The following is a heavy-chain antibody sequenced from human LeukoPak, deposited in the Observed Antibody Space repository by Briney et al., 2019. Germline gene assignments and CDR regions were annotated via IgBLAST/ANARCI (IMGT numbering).Heavy chain of an antibody. Sequence: GGSLTLSCAASGSTFSSYAMHWVRQAPGKGLEWVAVISYDGSNKYYADSVKGRFTISRDNSKNALYLQMNSLRAEDTALYYCARDRDYYGSGSPHFDYWGQGTLVTVSS. CDR1: GSTFSSYA. J-gene: IGHJ4*02. V-gene: IGHV3-30-3*01. D-gene: IGHD3-10*01. CDR2: ISYDGSNK. CDR3: ARDRDYYGSGSPHFDY.